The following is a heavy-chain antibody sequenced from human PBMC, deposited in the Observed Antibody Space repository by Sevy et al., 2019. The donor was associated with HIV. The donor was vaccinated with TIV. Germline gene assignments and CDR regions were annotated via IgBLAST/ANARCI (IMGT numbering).Heavy chain of an antibody. J-gene: IGHJ3*02. CDR2: IWYDGRNP. D-gene: IGHD3-22*01. V-gene: IGHV3-33*01. CDR3: ARDRVTWYESSGFDAFDI. CDR1: GFTFSSHG. Sequence: GGSLRLSCAASGFTFSSHGMHWVRQAPGKGLEWVTVIWYDGRNPYYADSVKGRFTISSDNSKNMLYLQMNSLRAEDTAVYYCARDRVTWYESSGFDAFDIWGQGTMVTVSS.